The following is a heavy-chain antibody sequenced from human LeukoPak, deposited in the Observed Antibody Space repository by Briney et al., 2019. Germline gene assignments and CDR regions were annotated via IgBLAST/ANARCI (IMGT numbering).Heavy chain of an antibody. CDR2: ISSSSSYI. CDR3: ATGGLEYFQH. Sequence: GGSLRLSCAASGFTFSSYAMHWVRQAPGKGLEWVSSISSSSSYIYYADSVKGRFTISRDNAKNSLYLQMNSLRAEDTAVYYCATGGLEYFQHWGQGTLVTVSS. J-gene: IGHJ1*01. D-gene: IGHD1-14*01. V-gene: IGHV3-21*01. CDR1: GFTFSSYA.